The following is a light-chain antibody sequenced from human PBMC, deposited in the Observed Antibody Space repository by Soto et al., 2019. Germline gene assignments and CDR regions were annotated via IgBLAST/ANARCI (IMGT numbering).Light chain of an antibody. Sequence: IVMTQSPATLSVSPGERATLSCRASQSVSSNLAWYQQKPGQAPRLLIYGASTRATGIPARFSGSGSGTEFNLTITRLQSEDFAVYDCQQYNNWPWTFGQGTKVESK. V-gene: IGKV3-15*01. CDR2: GAS. CDR1: QSVSSN. CDR3: QQYNNWPWT. J-gene: IGKJ1*01.